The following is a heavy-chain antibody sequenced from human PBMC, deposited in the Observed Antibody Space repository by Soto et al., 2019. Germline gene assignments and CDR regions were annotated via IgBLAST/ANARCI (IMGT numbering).Heavy chain of an antibody. Sequence: ETLSLTCTVSGGSISSYYWSWIRQPPGKGLEWIGYIYYSGSTNYNPSLKSRVTISVDTSKNQFSLKLSSVTAADTAVYYCAREGIAVAAAFDYWGQGTLVTVSS. CDR2: IYYSGST. D-gene: IGHD6-19*01. V-gene: IGHV4-59*01. CDR1: GGSISSYY. J-gene: IGHJ4*02. CDR3: AREGIAVAAAFDY.